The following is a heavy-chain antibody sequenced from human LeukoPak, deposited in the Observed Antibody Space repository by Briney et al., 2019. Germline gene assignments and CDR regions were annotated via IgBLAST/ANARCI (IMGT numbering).Heavy chain of an antibody. CDR3: ARVVVVEASYYFDY. CDR1: GFTFSSYW. Sequence: GGSLRLSCAASGFTFSSYWMSWVRQAPGKGLEWVANIKQDGSEKYYVDPVKGRFTISRDNAKNSLYLQMNSLRAEDTAVYYCARVVVVEASYYFDYWGQGTLVTVSS. J-gene: IGHJ4*02. V-gene: IGHV3-7*01. CDR2: IKQDGSEK. D-gene: IGHD6-6*01.